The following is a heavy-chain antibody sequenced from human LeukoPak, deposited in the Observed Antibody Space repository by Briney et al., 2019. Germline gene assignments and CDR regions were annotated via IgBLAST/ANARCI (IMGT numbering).Heavy chain of an antibody. CDR2: IIPILGIA. D-gene: IGHD3-22*01. CDR1: GGTFSSYA. J-gene: IGHJ4*02. Sequence: SVKVSCKASGGTFSSYAISWVRQAPGQGLEWMGRIIPILGIANYAQKFQGRVTITADKSTSTAYMELSSLRSEDTAVYYCVRDIQDYYDSSGSDYWGQGTLVTVSS. CDR3: VRDIQDYYDSSGSDY. V-gene: IGHV1-69*04.